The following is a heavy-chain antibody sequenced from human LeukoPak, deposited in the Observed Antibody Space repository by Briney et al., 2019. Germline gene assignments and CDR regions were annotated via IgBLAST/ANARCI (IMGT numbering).Heavy chain of an antibody. CDR1: GFTFSSSW. J-gene: IGHJ4*02. CDR2: ISGSGGGIT. CDR3: AKDRTTAARIFDY. D-gene: IGHD6-6*01. Sequence: GGSLRLSCAASGFTFSSSWMSWVRQAPGKGLEWVSGISGSGGGITCYTDSVKGRFTISRDNPKNTLYLQMNSLRAEDTAVYYCAKDRTTAARIFDYWGQGTLVTVSS. V-gene: IGHV3-23*01.